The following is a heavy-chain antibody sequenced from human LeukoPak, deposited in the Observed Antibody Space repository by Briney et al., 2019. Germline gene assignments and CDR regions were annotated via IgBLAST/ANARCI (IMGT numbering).Heavy chain of an antibody. V-gene: IGHV4-59*01. CDR3: ARDEAAMVPFFDY. CDR2: IYYSGST. J-gene: IGHJ4*02. D-gene: IGHD3-10*01. CDR1: GGSISSYY. Sequence: SETLPLTCTVSGGSISSYYWSWIRQPPGKGLEWIGYIYYSGSTNYNPSLKSRVTISVDTSKNQFSLKLSSVTAADTAVYYCARDEAAMVPFFDYWGQGTLVTVFS.